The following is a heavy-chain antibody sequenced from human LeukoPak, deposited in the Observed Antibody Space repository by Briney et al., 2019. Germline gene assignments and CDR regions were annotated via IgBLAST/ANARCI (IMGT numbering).Heavy chain of an antibody. CDR2: INHSGST. J-gene: IGHJ4*02. CDR1: AGSFSGYY. D-gene: IGHD5-18*01. CDR3: SRAIRGYSYGYRY. V-gene: IGHV4-34*01. Sequence: SETLSLTCAVYAGSFSGYYWSWIRQPPGKGLEWIGEINHSGSTNYNPSLKSRVTISVDTFKNQFSLKLSSVTAADTAVYYCSRAIRGYSYGYRYWGQGTLVTVSS.